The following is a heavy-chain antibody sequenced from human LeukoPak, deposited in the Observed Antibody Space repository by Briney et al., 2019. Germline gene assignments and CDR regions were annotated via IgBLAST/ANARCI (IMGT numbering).Heavy chain of an antibody. V-gene: IGHV1-2*02. CDR3: AIAYGGNSFDY. CDR2: INPNSGGT. CDR1: GYTFTGYY. J-gene: IGHJ4*02. D-gene: IGHD4-23*01. Sequence: ASVKVSCKASGYTFTGYYMHWVRQAPGQGLEWMGWINPNSGGTNYAQKLQGRVTMTRDTSISTAYMELSRLRSDDTAMYYCAIAYGGNSFDYWGQGTLVTVSS.